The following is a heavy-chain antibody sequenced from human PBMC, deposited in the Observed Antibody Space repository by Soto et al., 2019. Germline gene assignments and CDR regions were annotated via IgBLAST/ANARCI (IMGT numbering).Heavy chain of an antibody. CDR2: IYTSGST. V-gene: IGHV4-4*07. CDR3: ARDAYCSGGTCYHYY. CDR1: GGSISSYY. J-gene: IGHJ4*02. Sequence: QVQLQESGPGLVKPSETLSLTCTVSGGSISSYYWSWIRQPAGKGLEWIGRIYTSGSTNYNPSLKSRVTMSVGTSKGQFSLKLSSVTAADTAVYYCARDAYCSGGTCYHYYWGQGTLVTVSS. D-gene: IGHD2-15*01.